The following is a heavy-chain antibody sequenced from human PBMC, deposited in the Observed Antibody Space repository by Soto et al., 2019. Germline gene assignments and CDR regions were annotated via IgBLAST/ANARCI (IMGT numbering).Heavy chain of an antibody. CDR3: APDPVGAIPPAARTWFAP. V-gene: IGHV1-18*01. CDR2: ISPYNDDT. D-gene: IGHD2-2*01. J-gene: IGHJ5*02. Sequence: QVQLVQSGAEVKKPGASVKVSCKASGYTFTSYGISWVRQAPGQGLEWMGWISPYNDDTNYAQKVQGRVTMSTDTSTRTAYMEVRTLRSDDTAVYYCAPDPVGAIPPAARTWFAPWGQGTLVTVSS. CDR1: GYTFTSYG.